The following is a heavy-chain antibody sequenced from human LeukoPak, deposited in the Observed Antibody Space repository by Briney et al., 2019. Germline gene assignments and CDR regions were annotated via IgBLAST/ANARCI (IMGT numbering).Heavy chain of an antibody. J-gene: IGHJ5*02. CDR1: GGTFSSYA. CDR2: MNPNSGNT. V-gene: IGHV1-8*03. D-gene: IGHD6-13*01. Sequence: GGSLRLSCAASGGTFSSYAISWVRQAPGQGLEWMGWMNPNSGNTGYAQKFQGRVTITRNTSISTAYMELSSLRSEDTAVYYCARAIAAAGYFDPWGQGTLVTVSS. CDR3: ARAIAAAGYFDP.